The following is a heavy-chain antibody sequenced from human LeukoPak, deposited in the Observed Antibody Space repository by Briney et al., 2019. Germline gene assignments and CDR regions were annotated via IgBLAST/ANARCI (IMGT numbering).Heavy chain of an antibody. D-gene: IGHD1-26*01. CDR2: ISWNSGSI. CDR1: GFTFDDYA. Sequence: PGRSLRLSCAASGFTFDDYAMHWVRQAPGKGLEWVSGISWNSGSIKYADSVKGRFTISRDNAKNSLYLQMNSLRAEDTALYYCAKDKGGATLEYFQHWGQGTLVSVSS. J-gene: IGHJ1*01. CDR3: AKDKGGATLEYFQH. V-gene: IGHV3-9*01.